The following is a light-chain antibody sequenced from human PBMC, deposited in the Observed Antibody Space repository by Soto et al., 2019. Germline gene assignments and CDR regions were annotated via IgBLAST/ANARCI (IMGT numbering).Light chain of an antibody. J-gene: IGKJ3*01. CDR1: QSISSY. V-gene: IGKV3-15*01. CDR3: QQYNNWPPFT. CDR2: ETS. Sequence: EIVLTQSPATLSLSPGERATLSCRASQSISSYLAWYQQKPGQAPRLLIYETSIRAPGIPARFSGSGSGTEFTPTISSLQSEDFAVYHCQQYNNWPPFTFGPGTKVDIK.